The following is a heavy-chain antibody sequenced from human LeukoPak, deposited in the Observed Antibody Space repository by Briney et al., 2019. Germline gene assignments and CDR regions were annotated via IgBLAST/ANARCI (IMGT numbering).Heavy chain of an antibody. Sequence: SETLSLTCTVSGGSISSYYWSWIRQPPGKGLEWIGYIYYSGSTNYNPSLKSRVTISVDTSKNQFSLKLSSVTAADTAVYYCARGGGSRRGIRSSIIFDYWGQGTLVTVSS. V-gene: IGHV4-59*01. CDR1: GGSISSYY. CDR2: IYYSGST. CDR3: ARGGGSRRGIRSSIIFDY. D-gene: IGHD3-16*01. J-gene: IGHJ4*02.